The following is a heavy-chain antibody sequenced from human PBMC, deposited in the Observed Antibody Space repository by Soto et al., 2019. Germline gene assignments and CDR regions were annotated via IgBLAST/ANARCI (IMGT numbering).Heavy chain of an antibody. J-gene: IGHJ4*02. CDR3: ARDHINGWKFDY. CDR2: IKQDGSEN. CDR1: GFTFSNYW. Sequence: EVQLVESGGGVVQPGGSLRLSCAASGFTFSNYWMSWVRQAPGKGLEWVANIKQDGSENYYVDSVKGRFTTSRDKTKNSFYLQMNSLRAEDTAVYYCARDHINGWKFDYCGGGTLVTVPS. V-gene: IGHV3-7*01. D-gene: IGHD6-19*01.